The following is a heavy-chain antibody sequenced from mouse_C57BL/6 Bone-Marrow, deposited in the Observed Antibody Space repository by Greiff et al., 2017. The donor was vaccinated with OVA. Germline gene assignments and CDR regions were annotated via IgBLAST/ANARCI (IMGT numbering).Heavy chain of an antibody. D-gene: IGHD1-1*01. V-gene: IGHV1-50*01. CDR2: IDPSDSYT. CDR1: GYTFTSYW. CDR3: ASGGIYYYGSSHWYFDV. Sequence: QVQLQQPGAELVKPGASVKLSCKASGYTFTSYWMQWVKQRPGQGLEWIGEIDPSDSYTNYNQKFKGKATLTVDTSSSTAYMQLSSLTSEDSAVYYCASGGIYYYGSSHWYFDVWGTGTTVTVSS. J-gene: IGHJ1*03.